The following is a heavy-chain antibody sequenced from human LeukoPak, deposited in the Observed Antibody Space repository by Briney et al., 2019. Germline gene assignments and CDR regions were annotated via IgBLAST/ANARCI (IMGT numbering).Heavy chain of an antibody. CDR3: ARRSYGYYYYYYMDV. D-gene: IGHD5-18*01. CDR1: GYTFTSYD. Sequence: ASVKVSCKASGYTFTSYDINWVRQATGQGLEWMEWMNPNSGNTGYAQKFQGRVTMTRNTSISTAYMELSSLRSEDTAVYYCARRSYGYYYYYYMDVWGKGTTVTVSS. J-gene: IGHJ6*03. CDR2: MNPNSGNT. V-gene: IGHV1-8*01.